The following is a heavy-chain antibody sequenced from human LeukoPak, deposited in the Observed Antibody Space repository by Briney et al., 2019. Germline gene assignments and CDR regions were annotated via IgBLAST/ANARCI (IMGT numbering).Heavy chain of an antibody. Sequence: GASVKVSCKVSGYTLTELSMHWVRQAPGKGLEWMGGFDPEEGEAIYAQTFQGRVTMTEDTSTDTAYMELSSLTSEDMAVYYCARARSISSNWGIDYWGQGTLVTVSS. CDR1: GYTLTELS. D-gene: IGHD6-13*01. V-gene: IGHV1-24*01. J-gene: IGHJ4*02. CDR2: FDPEEGEA. CDR3: ARARSISSNWGIDY.